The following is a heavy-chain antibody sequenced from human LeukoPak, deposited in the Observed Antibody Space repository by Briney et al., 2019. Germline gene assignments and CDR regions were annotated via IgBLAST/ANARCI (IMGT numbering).Heavy chain of an antibody. CDR3: ARLEQYGYLHYYYYYYMDV. Sequence: ASVKVSCQASGYTFTSYGISWVRQPPGQGLGGMGWINAYKGNTNYAQKLQGRVTMTTDTSTSTAYMELRSLGSDDTAVYYCARLEQYGYLHYYYYYYMDVWGKGTTVTVSS. CDR2: INAYKGNT. V-gene: IGHV1-18*01. D-gene: IGHD5-18*01. J-gene: IGHJ6*03. CDR1: GYTFTSYG.